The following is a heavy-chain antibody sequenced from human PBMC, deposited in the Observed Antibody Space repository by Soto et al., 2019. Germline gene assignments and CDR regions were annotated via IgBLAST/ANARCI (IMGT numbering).Heavy chain of an antibody. Sequence: PSETLSLTCTVSGGSISSYYWSWIRQPPGKGLEWIGYIYYSGSTNYNPSLKSRVTISVDTSKNQFSLKLSSVTAADTAVYYCAGSSEAMVRGANDYWGQGTLVTSPQ. CDR2: IYYSGST. D-gene: IGHD3-10*01. CDR3: AGSSEAMVRGANDY. J-gene: IGHJ4*02. V-gene: IGHV4-59*01. CDR1: GGSISSYY.